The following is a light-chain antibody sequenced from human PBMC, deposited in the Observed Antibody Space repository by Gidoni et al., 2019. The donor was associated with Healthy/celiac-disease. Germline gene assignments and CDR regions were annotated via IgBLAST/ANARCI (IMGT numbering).Light chain of an antibody. V-gene: IGKV1-33*01. CDR2: DAS. Sequence: DIQMTPSPSSLSASVGDRVTITCQASQDISNYLNWYQQKPGKAPKLLIYDASNLETGVPSRFSGSGSGTDFTFTISSLQPEDIATYYCQQYDNLHWTFGQGTKVEIK. CDR1: QDISNY. CDR3: QQYDNLHWT. J-gene: IGKJ1*01.